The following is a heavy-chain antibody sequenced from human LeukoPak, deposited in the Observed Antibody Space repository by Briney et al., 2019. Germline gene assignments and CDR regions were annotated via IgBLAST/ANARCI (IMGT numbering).Heavy chain of an antibody. CDR1: GFTFSSYA. CDR3: AKTRDSSGYYFDY. CDR2: ISGSGGST. D-gene: IGHD3-22*01. V-gene: IGHV3-23*01. J-gene: IGHJ4*02. Sequence: TGGSLRLSCAASGFTFSSYAMSWVRQAPGEGLEWVSAISGSGGSTYYADSVKGRFTISRDNSKNTLYLQMNSLRAEDTAVYYCAKTRDSSGYYFDYWGQGTLVTVSS.